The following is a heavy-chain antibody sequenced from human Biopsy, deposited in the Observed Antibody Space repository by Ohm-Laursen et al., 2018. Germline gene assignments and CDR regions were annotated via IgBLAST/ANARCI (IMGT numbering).Heavy chain of an antibody. J-gene: IGHJ4*02. Sequence: GTLSLTCAVSSGSISGNYWGWIRQPPGKGLEWMGEINHTGSTKYNPSLMSRVTISIDTSNSQFSLKLTSVTAADTAVYFCARARAYSDFWGGPKDYWGQGILVTVSS. CDR3: ARARAYSDFWGGPKDY. D-gene: IGHD3-3*01. CDR1: SGSISGNY. V-gene: IGHV4-34*01. CDR2: INHTGST.